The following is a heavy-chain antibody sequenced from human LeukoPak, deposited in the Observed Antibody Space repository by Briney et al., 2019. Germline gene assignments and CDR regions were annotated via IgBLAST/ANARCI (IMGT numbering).Heavy chain of an antibody. CDR2: IIPIFGTA. CDR1: GGTFSSYA. Sequence: SVKVSCKASGGTFSSYAISWVRQAPGQGLEWMGRIIPIFGTANYAQKFQGRVTITTDESTSTAYMELSSLRSEDTAVYYCARSLGSLVEYFDYWGQGTLVTVSS. V-gene: IGHV1-69*05. J-gene: IGHJ4*02. D-gene: IGHD3-10*02. CDR3: ARSLGSLVEYFDY.